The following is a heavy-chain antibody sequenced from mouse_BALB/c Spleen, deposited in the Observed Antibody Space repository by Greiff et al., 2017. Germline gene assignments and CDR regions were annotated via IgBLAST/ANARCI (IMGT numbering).Heavy chain of an antibody. D-gene: IGHD1-1*01. CDR1: GFTFSSYA. CDR3: ARGGYGSSSFDY. V-gene: IGHV5-6-5*01. J-gene: IGHJ2*01. Sequence: EVMLVESGGGLVKPGGSLKLSCAASGFTFSSYAMSWVRQTPEKRLEWVASISSGGSTYYPDSVKGRFTISRDNARNILYLQMSSLRSEDTAMYYGARGGYGSSSFDYWGQGTTLTVSS. CDR2: ISSGGST.